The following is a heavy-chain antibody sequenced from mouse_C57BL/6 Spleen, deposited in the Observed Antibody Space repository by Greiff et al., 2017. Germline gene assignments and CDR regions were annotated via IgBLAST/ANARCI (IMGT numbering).Heavy chain of an antibody. CDR1: GFSLTSYG. Sequence: VHLVESGPGLVAPSQSLSITCTVSGFSLTSYGVDWVRQSPGKGLEWLGVIWGVGSTNYNSALKSRLSISKDNSKSQVFLKMNSLQTDDTAMYYCASVSSSFAYWGQGTLVTVSA. D-gene: IGHD1-1*01. V-gene: IGHV2-6*01. CDR3: ASVSSSFAY. CDR2: IWGVGST. J-gene: IGHJ3*01.